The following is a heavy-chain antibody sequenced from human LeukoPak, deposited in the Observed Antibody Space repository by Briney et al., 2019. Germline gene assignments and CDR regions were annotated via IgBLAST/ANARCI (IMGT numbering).Heavy chain of an antibody. V-gene: IGHV4-38-2*02. Sequence: SETLSLTCTVSGYSISSGYYWGWIRQPPGKGLEWIGSIYHSGSTYYNPSLKSRVTISVDTSKNQFSLKLSSVTAADTAVYYCAGSRSWYRSGYYFDLWGRGTLVTVSS. D-gene: IGHD6-13*01. CDR3: AGSRSWYRSGYYFDL. CDR1: GYSISSGYY. J-gene: IGHJ2*01. CDR2: IYHSGST.